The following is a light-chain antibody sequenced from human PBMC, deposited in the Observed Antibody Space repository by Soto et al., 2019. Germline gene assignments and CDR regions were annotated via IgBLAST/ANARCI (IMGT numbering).Light chain of an antibody. Sequence: DIQMTQSPPSMSASVGDRVTITCRPSQSRSNHLNWNQQMPGKAPKVLIYAASSLQSGVPSRFSGSGSGTDFTLNISSLQPEDFATYHCQQTYRAPLTFGGGTKVEIK. J-gene: IGKJ4*01. CDR3: QQTYRAPLT. CDR1: QSRSNH. CDR2: AAS. V-gene: IGKV1-39*01.